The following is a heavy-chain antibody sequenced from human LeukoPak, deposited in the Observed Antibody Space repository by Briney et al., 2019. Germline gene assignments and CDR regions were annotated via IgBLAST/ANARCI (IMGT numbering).Heavy chain of an antibody. V-gene: IGHV3-21*01. CDR3: AREGISFGSSSPFDY. J-gene: IGHJ4*02. CDR2: ISSSSSYI. CDR1: GFTFSSYS. Sequence: GGSLRLSCAASGFTFSSYSMNWVRQSPGKGLEWVSSISSSSSYIYYADSAKGRFTISRDNAKNSLYLQMNSLRAEDTAVYYCAREGISFGSSSPFDYSGQGTLVTVSS. D-gene: IGHD6-6*01.